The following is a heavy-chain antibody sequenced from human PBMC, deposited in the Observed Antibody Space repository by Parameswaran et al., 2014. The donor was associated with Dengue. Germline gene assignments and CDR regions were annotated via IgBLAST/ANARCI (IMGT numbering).Heavy chain of an antibody. V-gene: IGHV3-9*01. D-gene: IGHD5-18*01. CDR3: AKDRSYGYSNGGMDV. CDR1: GFTFDDYA. Sequence: SLKISCAASGFTFDDYAMHWVRQAPGKGLEWVSGISWNSGSIGYADSVKGRFTISRDNAKNSLYLQMNSLRAEDTALYYCAKDRSYGYSNGGMDVWGQGTTVTVSS. CDR2: ISWNSGSI. J-gene: IGHJ6*02.